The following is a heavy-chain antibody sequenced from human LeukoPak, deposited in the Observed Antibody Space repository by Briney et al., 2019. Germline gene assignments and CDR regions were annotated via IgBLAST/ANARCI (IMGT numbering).Heavy chain of an antibody. V-gene: IGHV4-59*12. Sequence: SETLSLTCTVSGGSISSYYWSWIRQPPGKGLEWIGYIYYSGSTNYNPSLKSRVTISVDTSKNQFSLKLSSVTAADTAVYYCARGWTADSWGQGTLVTVSS. CDR2: IYYSGST. D-gene: IGHD2-2*01. J-gene: IGHJ4*02. CDR3: ARGWTADS. CDR1: GGSISSYY.